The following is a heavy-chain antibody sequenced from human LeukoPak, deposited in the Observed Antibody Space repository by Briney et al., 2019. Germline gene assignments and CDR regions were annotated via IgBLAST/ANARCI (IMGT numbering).Heavy chain of an antibody. V-gene: IGHV3-7*01. J-gene: IGHJ4*02. CDR3: ARGGTSGYSSTRHFWGGNYYFDY. CDR2: INQDGSEK. D-gene: IGHD2-2*01. CDR1: GFTFEYYW. Sequence: GGPLRLSCGASGFTFEYYWTSWLRQAPGQGLEWVANINQDGSEKYYLDSAKGRFTISRDNARNSLYLQVNSLRAEDTAVYYCARGGTSGYSSTRHFWGGNYYFDYWGQGSLVTVSS.